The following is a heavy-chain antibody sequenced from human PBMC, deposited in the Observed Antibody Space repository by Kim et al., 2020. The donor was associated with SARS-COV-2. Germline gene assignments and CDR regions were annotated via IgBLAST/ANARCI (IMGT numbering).Heavy chain of an antibody. V-gene: IGHV3-23*01. Sequence: GGSLRLSCAASGFTFSSYAMSWVRQAPGKGLEWVSAISGSGGSTYYADSVKGRFTISRDNSKNTLYLQMNSLRAEDTAVYYCAKGRESDYYDSSGYYITPDYWGQGTLVTVSS. CDR2: ISGSGGST. J-gene: IGHJ4*02. CDR3: AKGRESDYYDSSGYYITPDY. CDR1: GFTFSSYA. D-gene: IGHD3-22*01.